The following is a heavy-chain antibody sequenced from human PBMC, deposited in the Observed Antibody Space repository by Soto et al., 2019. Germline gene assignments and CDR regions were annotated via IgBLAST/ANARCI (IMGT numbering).Heavy chain of an antibody. CDR1: GFTFSSYA. CDR3: ARGFSGRYYDSSGSVFVDY. V-gene: IGHV3-30-3*01. Sequence: QVQLVESGGGVVQPGRSLRLSCAASGFTFSSYAMHWVRQAPGKGLEWVAVISYDGSNKYYADSVKGRFTISRDNSKNTLYLQMNSLRAEDTAVYYCARGFSGRYYDSSGSVFVDYWGQGTLVTVSS. J-gene: IGHJ4*02. D-gene: IGHD3-22*01. CDR2: ISYDGSNK.